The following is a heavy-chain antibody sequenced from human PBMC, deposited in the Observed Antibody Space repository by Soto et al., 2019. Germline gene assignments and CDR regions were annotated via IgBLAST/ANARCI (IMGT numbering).Heavy chain of an antibody. CDR3: ARDWTDSSPHFNWFDP. Sequence: SQTLSLTCAISGDTVSSNSAAWNWIRQSPSRGLEWLGRTYYRSKWNNDYAVSVKSRITINPDTSKNQFSLQLNSVTPEDTAVYYCARDWTDSSPHFNWFDPWGQGTLVTVSS. V-gene: IGHV6-1*01. CDR2: TYYRSKWNN. J-gene: IGHJ5*02. D-gene: IGHD6-6*01. CDR1: GDTVSSNSAA.